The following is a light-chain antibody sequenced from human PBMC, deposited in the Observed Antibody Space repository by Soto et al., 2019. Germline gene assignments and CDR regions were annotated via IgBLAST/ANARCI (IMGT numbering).Light chain of an antibody. J-gene: IGKJ5*01. CDR2: GAS. Sequence: ELVMTQSPATLSVSPGERATLSCRASQGVSSNLAWYQQKPGQAPRLLIYGASTRATGIPARFSGSGSGTEFTLTISSLQSEDFAVYSCQQYNNWPPITFGQGTRLEIK. CDR1: QGVSSN. V-gene: IGKV3-15*01. CDR3: QQYNNWPPIT.